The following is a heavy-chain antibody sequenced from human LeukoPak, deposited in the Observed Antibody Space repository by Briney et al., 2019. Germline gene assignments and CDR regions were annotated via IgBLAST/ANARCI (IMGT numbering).Heavy chain of an antibody. CDR2: ISSSGTTI. CDR1: GFTFSSYE. V-gene: IGHV3-48*03. J-gene: IGHJ3*02. CDR3: ARDGRYFDWLNAFDI. Sequence: GGSLRLSCAASGFTFSSYEMNWVRQAPGKGVEWVSYISSSGTTIYYADSVKGRFTISRDNAKNSLYLQMNSLRAEDTAVHYCARDGRYFDWLNAFDIWGQGTMVTVSS. D-gene: IGHD3-9*01.